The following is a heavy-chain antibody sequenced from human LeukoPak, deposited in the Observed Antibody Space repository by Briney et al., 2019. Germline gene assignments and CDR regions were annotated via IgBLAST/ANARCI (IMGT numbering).Heavy chain of an antibody. J-gene: IGHJ4*02. V-gene: IGHV3-30*02. D-gene: IGHD6-6*01. Sequence: PGGSLKLSCAASGFTFSSYGMHWVRQAPGKGLEWVAFIRYDGSNKYYADSVKGRFTISRDNSKNTLYLQMNSLRAEDTAVYYCAKGTAARTPRPFDYWGQGTLVTVSS. CDR1: GFTFSSYG. CDR3: AKGTAARTPRPFDY. CDR2: IRYDGSNK.